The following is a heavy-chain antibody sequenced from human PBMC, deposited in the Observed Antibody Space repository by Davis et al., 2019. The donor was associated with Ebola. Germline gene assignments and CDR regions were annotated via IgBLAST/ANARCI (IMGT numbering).Heavy chain of an antibody. J-gene: IGHJ4*02. V-gene: IGHV3-73*01. CDR1: GFTFSSYW. Sequence: GGSLRLSCAASGFTFSSYWMSWVRQASGKGLEWVGRIRSKANSYATAYAASVKGRFTISRDDSKNTAYLQMNSLKTEDTAVYYCTITVAHFDYWGQGTLVTVSS. CDR2: IRSKANSYAT. CDR3: TITVAHFDY. D-gene: IGHD4-23*01.